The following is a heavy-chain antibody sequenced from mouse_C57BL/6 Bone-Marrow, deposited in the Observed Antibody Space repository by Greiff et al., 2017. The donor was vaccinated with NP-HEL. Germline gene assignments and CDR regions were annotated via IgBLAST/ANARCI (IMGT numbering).Heavy chain of an antibody. CDR3: ASGTVPWFAY. CDR1: GYTFTDYN. D-gene: IGHD4-1*01. Sequence: EVQWVESGPELVKPGASVKIPCKASGYTFTDYNMDWVKQSHGKSLEWIGDINPNNGGTIYNQKFKGKATLTVDKSSTTAYMELRSLTSEDTAVYYCASGTVPWFAYWGQGTLVTVSA. V-gene: IGHV1-18*01. CDR2: INPNNGGT. J-gene: IGHJ3*01.